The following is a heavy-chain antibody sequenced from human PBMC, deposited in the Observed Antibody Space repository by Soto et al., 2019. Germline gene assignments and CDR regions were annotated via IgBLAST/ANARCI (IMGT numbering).Heavy chain of an antibody. J-gene: IGHJ4*02. CDR1: GGTFSSYA. D-gene: IGHD6-19*01. Sequence: QVQLVQSGAEVKKPGSSVKVSCKASGGTFSSYAISWVRQAPGQGLEWMGGIIPIFGTANDAQKFQGRVTITADKSPSTAYMELSSLRSEDTAVYYCARGGIAVAGASFYDSWGQGTLVTVAS. CDR3: ARGGIAVAGASFYDS. V-gene: IGHV1-69*06. CDR2: IIPIFGTA.